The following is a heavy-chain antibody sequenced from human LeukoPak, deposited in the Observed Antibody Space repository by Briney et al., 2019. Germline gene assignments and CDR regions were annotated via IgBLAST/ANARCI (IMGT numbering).Heavy chain of an antibody. CDR1: GFXFRNYP. CDR2: ICGNGDTT. J-gene: IGHJ4*02. D-gene: IGHD2-2*01. V-gene: IGHV3-64D*06. CDR3: VKDEGYCSSVSCSPSY. Sequence: GGSLRLSCAASGFXFRNYPMHWVRQAPGKGLEYVSAICGNGDTTYYEDSVKGRVTISRDNSKNTLYLQLSSLRVEDTAVYYCVKDEGYCSSVSCSPSYWGQGTLVTVSS.